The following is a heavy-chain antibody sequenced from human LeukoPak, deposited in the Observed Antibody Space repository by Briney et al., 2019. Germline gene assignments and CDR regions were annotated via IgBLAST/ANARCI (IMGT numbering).Heavy chain of an antibody. V-gene: IGHV4-59*08. CDR3: ARQVYYYDRLDY. CDR1: GGSISSYY. D-gene: IGHD3-22*01. CDR2: IYYSGST. Sequence: SETLSLTFTVSGGSISSYYWSWIRQPPGKGLEWIGYIYYSGSTNYNPSLKSRVTISIDTSKNQFSLKLSSVTAADTAVYYCARQVYYYDRLDYWGQGTRVTVSS. J-gene: IGHJ4*02.